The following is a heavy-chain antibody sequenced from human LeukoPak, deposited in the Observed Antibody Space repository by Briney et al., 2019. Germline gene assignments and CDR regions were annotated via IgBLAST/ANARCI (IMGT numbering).Heavy chain of an antibody. V-gene: IGHV4-59*01. Sequence: PSETLSLTCTVSGGSISSYYWSWIRQSPGKGLEWIGFVYYRGGPNYNPSLKNRVTISEDTSKNKISLKLTSVTAADTAVYYCARTVQWLPNYYFDYWGQGTLVTVSS. CDR1: GGSISSYY. J-gene: IGHJ4*02. CDR3: ARTVQWLPNYYFDY. CDR2: VYYRGGP. D-gene: IGHD3-22*01.